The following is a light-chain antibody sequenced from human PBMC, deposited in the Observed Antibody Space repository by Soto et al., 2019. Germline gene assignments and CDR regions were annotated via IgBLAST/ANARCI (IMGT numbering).Light chain of an antibody. CDR1: NRDVGGYNY. J-gene: IGLJ3*02. CDR2: EVS. V-gene: IGLV2-14*01. CDR3: SSYTSASTLNRV. Sequence: QSVLTQPASVSGSPGQSITISCTGTNRDVGGYNYVSWYQQHPGRAPKLMIYEVSNRPSGVSNRFSGSKSGNTASLTISGLQAEDEADYYCSSYTSASTLNRVFGGGTKLTVL.